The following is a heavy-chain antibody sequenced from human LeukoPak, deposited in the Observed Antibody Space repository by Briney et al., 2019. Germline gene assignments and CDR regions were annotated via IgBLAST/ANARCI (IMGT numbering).Heavy chain of an antibody. D-gene: IGHD3-3*01. CDR2: ISAYNGNT. J-gene: IGHJ5*02. CDR1: GYTFTSYG. V-gene: IGHV1-18*01. Sequence: ASVKVSCKASGYTFTSYGISWVRQAPGQGLEWMGWISAYNGNTNYAQKLQGRVTITRNTSITTAYMELRSLTFEDTAVYYCARVRLRNGYNWFDPWGQGTLVTVSS. CDR3: ARVRLRNGYNWFDP.